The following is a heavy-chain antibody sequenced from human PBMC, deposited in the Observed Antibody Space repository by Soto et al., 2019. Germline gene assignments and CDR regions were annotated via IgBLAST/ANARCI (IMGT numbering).Heavy chain of an antibody. CDR3: ARAPTHSSSSLYYYYYGMDV. CDR2: IIPIFGTA. V-gene: IGHV1-69*13. Sequence: SVKVSCKASGGTFSSYAISWVRQAPGQGLEWMGGIIPIFGTANYAQKFQGRVTITADESTSTAYMELSSLRSEDTAVYYCARAPTHSSSSLYYYYYGMDVWGQGTTVTSP. CDR1: GGTFSSYA. D-gene: IGHD6-13*01. J-gene: IGHJ6*02.